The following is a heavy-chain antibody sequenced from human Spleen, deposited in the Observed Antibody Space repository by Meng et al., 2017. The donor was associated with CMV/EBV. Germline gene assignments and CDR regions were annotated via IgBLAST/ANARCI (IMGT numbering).Heavy chain of an antibody. CDR2: ISGSTKTI. CDR1: GFTFSDHY. Sequence: GESLKISCAASGFTFSDHYMSWIRQAPGKGLEWISYISGSTKTIHYAASVSGRFTISRDNAKNLLHLQMNSLRAEDTAVYYCTRRDDQRQTPFDPWGQGTLVTVSS. CDR3: TRRDDQRQTPFDP. V-gene: IGHV3-11*01. J-gene: IGHJ5*02. D-gene: IGHD2-2*01.